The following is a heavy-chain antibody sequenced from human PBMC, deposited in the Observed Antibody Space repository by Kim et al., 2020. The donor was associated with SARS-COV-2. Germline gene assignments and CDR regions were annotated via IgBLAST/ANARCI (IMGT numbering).Heavy chain of an antibody. V-gene: IGHV3-48*02. CDR2: INGAGSTT. Sequence: GGSLRLSCAASGFDFDFYAMNWVRQAPGKGLEWVSVINGAGSTTYYADSVRGRFTISRDSARNSLDLQMRSLRDEDTAVYYCARDFPRDDCARLDSWGQG. CDR1: GFDFDFYA. J-gene: IGHJ5*01. CDR3: ARDFPRDDCARLDS. D-gene: IGHD2-21*01.